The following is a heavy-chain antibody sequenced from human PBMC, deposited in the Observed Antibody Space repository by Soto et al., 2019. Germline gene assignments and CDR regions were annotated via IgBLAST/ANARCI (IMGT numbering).Heavy chain of an antibody. CDR2: IIPIFGTA. V-gene: IGHV1-69*06. Sequence: QVQLVQSGAEVKKPGSSVKVSCKASGGTFSSYAISWVRQAPGQGLEWMGGIIPIFGTANYAQKFQGRVTITADKSTSKASMELSSLRSEDTAVYYCARARLEIAVAAYYYYYGMDVWGQGTTVTVSS. J-gene: IGHJ6*02. CDR1: GGTFSSYA. D-gene: IGHD6-19*01. CDR3: ARARLEIAVAAYYYYYGMDV.